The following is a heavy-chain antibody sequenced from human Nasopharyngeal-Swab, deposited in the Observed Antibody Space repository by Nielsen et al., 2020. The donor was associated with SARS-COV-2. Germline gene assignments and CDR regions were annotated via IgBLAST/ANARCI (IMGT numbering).Heavy chain of an antibody. D-gene: IGHD3-3*01. J-gene: IGHJ6*02. CDR1: GGTFSGFF. Sequence: SETLSLTCDANGGTFSGFFWSWVRLPPGKGLEWIGAVNHIGRADYNPSLKSRVTISVDTSKNQLSLKLTYVTAADTAVYYCARDIFGVVSYFDYGLDVWGQGTTVTVSS. CDR2: VNHIGRA. V-gene: IGHV4-34*01. CDR3: ARDIFGVVSYFDYGLDV.